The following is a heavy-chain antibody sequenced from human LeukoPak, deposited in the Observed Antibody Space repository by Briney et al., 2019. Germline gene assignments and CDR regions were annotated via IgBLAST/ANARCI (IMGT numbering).Heavy chain of an antibody. CDR2: ISSSSSYI. V-gene: IGHV3-21*01. CDR1: GFTFSSYS. J-gene: IGHJ4*02. D-gene: IGHD3-10*01. Sequence: GGSLRLSCAASGFTFSSYSMNWVRQAPGKGLEWVSSISSSSSYIYYADSVKGRFTISRDNAKNSLYLQMNSLRAEDTAVYYCAREEYYYGSGSPSIIDYWGQGTLVTVSS. CDR3: AREEYYYGSGSPSIIDY.